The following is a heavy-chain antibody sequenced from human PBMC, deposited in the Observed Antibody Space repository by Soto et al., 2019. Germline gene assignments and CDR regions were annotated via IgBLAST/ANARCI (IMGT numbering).Heavy chain of an antibody. CDR1: EFTFSDHY. CDR3: CRLLYSSGWLPDY. J-gene: IGHJ4*02. Sequence: EVQLVESGGGLVQPGGSLRLSCAASEFTFSDHYMDWVRQAPGKRLEWVARSRNKANSFTTEYAASVKGRFTISRHDSKNTLYLQMNSLKTEDTAVYYCCRLLYSSGWLPDYWGQGTLVTVSS. D-gene: IGHD6-19*01. CDR2: SRNKANSFTT. V-gene: IGHV3-72*01.